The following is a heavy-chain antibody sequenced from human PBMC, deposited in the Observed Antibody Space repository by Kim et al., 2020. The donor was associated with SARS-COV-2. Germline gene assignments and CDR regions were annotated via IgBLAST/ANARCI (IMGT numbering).Heavy chain of an antibody. V-gene: IGHV3-30*01. D-gene: IGHD5-12*01. CDR3: ARDTGRDGYNSSTPW. J-gene: IGHJ4*02. Sequence: ESVKGRFTNSRNNSKNTLYLQMNSLRAEDTAVYYCARDTGRDGYNSSTPWWGQGTLVTVSS.